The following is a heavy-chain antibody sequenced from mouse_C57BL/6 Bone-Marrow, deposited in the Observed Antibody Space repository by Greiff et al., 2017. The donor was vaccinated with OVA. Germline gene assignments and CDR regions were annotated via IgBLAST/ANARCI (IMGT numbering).Heavy chain of an antibody. CDR3: ARNGVYGNYYGACFAY. V-gene: IGHV1-19*01. D-gene: IGHD2-1*01. CDR2: INPYNGGT. CDR1: GYTFTDYY. J-gene: IGHJ3*01. Sequence: VQLKESGPVLVKPGASVKMSCKASGYTFTDYYMNWVKQSHGKSLEWIGVINPYNGGTSYNQKFKGKATLTVDKSSSTAYMELNSLTSEDSAVYYCARNGVYGNYYGACFAYWGQGTLVTVSA.